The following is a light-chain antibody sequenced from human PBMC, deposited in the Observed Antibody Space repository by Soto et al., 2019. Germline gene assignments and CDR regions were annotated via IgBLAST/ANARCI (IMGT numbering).Light chain of an antibody. Sequence: SVLTQPASVSGSPGQSITISCTGTSSDVGSYNLVSWYQQHPGKAPKLMIYEGSKRPSGVSNRFSGSKSGNTASLTISGLQAEDEADYYCCSYAGSSTYGFGTGTKGTVL. V-gene: IGLV2-23*01. CDR1: SSDVGSYNL. CDR3: CSYAGSSTYG. CDR2: EGS. J-gene: IGLJ1*01.